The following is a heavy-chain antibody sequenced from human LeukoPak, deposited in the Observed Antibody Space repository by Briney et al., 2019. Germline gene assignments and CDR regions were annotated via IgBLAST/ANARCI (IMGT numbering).Heavy chain of an antibody. V-gene: IGHV5-51*01. Sequence: GEPLQISCQGSGYPFTNYWIAWVRQMPGKGLEWMGIIYPGESDTRYSPSFQGQVTISADKSISTAYLQWSSLKASDSAMYYCARLGYGDYGIDYWGQGTLVTVSS. D-gene: IGHD4-17*01. J-gene: IGHJ4*02. CDR2: IYPGESDT. CDR3: ARLGYGDYGIDY. CDR1: GYPFTNYW.